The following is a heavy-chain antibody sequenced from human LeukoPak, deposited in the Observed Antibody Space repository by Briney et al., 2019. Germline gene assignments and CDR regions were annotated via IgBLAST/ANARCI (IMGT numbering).Heavy chain of an antibody. D-gene: IGHD6-19*01. CDR2: ISGSGGST. CDR1: GFTFSSYA. Sequence: GGSLRLSCAASGFTFSSYAMSWVRRAPGKGLEWVSGISGSGGSTYYAGSVKGRFTISRDNSKNTLYMQMNSLRAEDTAVYYCSKDRSSGWLSTLAPFDYWGQGTLVTVSS. J-gene: IGHJ4*02. V-gene: IGHV3-23*01. CDR3: SKDRSSGWLSTLAPFDY.